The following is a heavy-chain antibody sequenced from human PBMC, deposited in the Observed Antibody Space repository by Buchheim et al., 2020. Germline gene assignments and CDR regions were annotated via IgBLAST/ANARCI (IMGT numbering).Heavy chain of an antibody. CDR1: GFTFSSYX. J-gene: IGHJ4*02. CDR2: ISYDGSNK. CDR3: AILHESAGNYYFDY. D-gene: IGHD4-23*01. Sequence: QVQLVESGGGVVQPGRSLRLSCAASGFTFSSYXMHWVRQAPGKGLEWVAVISYDGSNKYYADSVKGRFTXSRENSKKKMYLQMNSLRAEDTAVYYCAILHESAGNYYFDYWGQGTL. V-gene: IGHV3-30*03.